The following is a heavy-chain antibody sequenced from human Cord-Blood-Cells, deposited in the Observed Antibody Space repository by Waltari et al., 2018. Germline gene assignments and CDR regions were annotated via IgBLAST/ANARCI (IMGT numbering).Heavy chain of an antibody. V-gene: IGHV3-30-3*01. J-gene: IGHJ4*02. Sequence: QVQLVESGGGVVQPGRSLRLSCAASGFTFSSYAMHWVRQAPGKGLEWVAVISYDGSNKYYADSVKGRFTISRDNSKKTLYLQMNSLRAEDTAVYYCARDGDGYSGYDFDYWGQGTLVTVSS. D-gene: IGHD5-12*01. CDR1: GFTFSSYA. CDR3: ARDGDGYSGYDFDY. CDR2: ISYDGSNK.